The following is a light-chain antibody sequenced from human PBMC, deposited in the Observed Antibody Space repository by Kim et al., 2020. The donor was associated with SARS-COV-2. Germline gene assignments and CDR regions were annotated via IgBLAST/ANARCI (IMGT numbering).Light chain of an antibody. CDR2: LNSDGSH. CDR3: QTCGTGNNWV. J-gene: IGLJ3*02. CDR1: SGHSSYA. Sequence: SVELTCTLSSGHSSYAIAWHQQQPEKGPRYLMKLNSDGSHSKGDGIPDRFSGSSSGAERYLTISSLQSEDEADYYCQTCGTGNNWVFGGGTQLTVL. V-gene: IGLV4-69*01.